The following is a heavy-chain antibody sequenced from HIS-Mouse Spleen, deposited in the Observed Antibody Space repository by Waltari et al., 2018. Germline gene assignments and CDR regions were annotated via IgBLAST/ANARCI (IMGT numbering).Heavy chain of an antibody. CDR3: ARDLVSAVDY. CDR1: GGSISISSYY. D-gene: IGHD2-15*01. V-gene: IGHV4-39*02. CDR2: IYYSGRP. Sequence: QLQLQESGPGLVKPSETLSLTCTVSGGSISISSYYWGWIRQPPGKGLEWIGSIYYSGRPYYNPSLKSRVTISVDTSKNQFSLKLSSVTAADTAVYYCARDLVSAVDYWGQGTLVTVSS. J-gene: IGHJ4*02.